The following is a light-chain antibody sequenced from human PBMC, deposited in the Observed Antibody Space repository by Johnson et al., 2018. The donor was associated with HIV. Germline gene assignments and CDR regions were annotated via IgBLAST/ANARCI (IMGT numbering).Light chain of an antibody. CDR2: GNN. CDR1: SSNIGNNY. V-gene: IGLV1-51*01. CDR3: GTWDSRMSAV. J-gene: IGLJ1*01. Sequence: QSLLTQPPSVSAAPGQKVTISCSGSSSNIGNNYVSWYQQFPGTAPKLLIYGNNKRPSGIPDRFSGSKSGTSATLGITGLQTGDEANYYCGTWDSRMSAVFGSGTKVTVL.